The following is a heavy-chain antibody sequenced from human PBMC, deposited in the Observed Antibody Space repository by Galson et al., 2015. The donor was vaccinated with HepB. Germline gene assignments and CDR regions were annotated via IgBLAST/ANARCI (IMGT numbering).Heavy chain of an antibody. D-gene: IGHD3-10*01. J-gene: IGHJ5*02. Sequence: SLRLSCAASGFTFSSDSMNWVRQAPGKGLEWVSYISSSSSTIYYADSVKGRFTISRDNAKNSLYLQMNSLRAEDTAVYYCARVGGYYYGSGLDWFDPWGQGTLVTVSS. V-gene: IGHV3-48*04. CDR1: GFTFSSDS. CDR2: ISSSSSTI. CDR3: ARVGGYYYGSGLDWFDP.